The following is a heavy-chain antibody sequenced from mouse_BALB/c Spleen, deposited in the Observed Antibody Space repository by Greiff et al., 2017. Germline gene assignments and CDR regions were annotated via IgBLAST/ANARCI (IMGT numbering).Heavy chain of an antibody. CDR3: ARGYYGSSSYAMDY. Sequence: VQLQQSGAELVRPGTSVKVSCKASGYAFTNYLIEWVKQRPGQGLEWIGVINPGSGGTNYNEKFKGKATLTADKSSSTAYMQLSSLTSDDSAVYYCARGYYGSSSYAMDYWGQGTSVTVSS. CDR2: INPGSGGT. J-gene: IGHJ4*01. D-gene: IGHD1-1*01. CDR1: GYAFTNYL. V-gene: IGHV1-54*01.